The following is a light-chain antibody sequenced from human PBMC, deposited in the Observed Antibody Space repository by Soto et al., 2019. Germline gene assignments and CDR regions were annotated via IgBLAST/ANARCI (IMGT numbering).Light chain of an antibody. J-gene: IGKJ4*01. Sequence: DIQMTQSPSSLSASVGDRVTITCRASQSISSYLNWYQQKPGKAPKLLIYAASSLQSGVPSRFSGSGSGTDFTITISSLQPAEFANYYCQQSYSTLNFGGGTKVEIK. CDR2: AAS. CDR3: QQSYSTLN. CDR1: QSISSY. V-gene: IGKV1-39*01.